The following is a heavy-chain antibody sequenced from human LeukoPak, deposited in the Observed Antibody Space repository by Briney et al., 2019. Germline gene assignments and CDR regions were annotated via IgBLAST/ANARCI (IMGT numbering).Heavy chain of an antibody. CDR1: GFTFSSYS. D-gene: IGHD6-19*01. Sequence: PGRSLRLSCAASGFTFSSYSMNWVRQAPGKGLEWVSPISSSSTYMYYADSMKGRFTISRDNAKNSLYLQMDSLRAEDTAVYYCARVRDSSGWYSDYWGQGTLVTVSS. V-gene: IGHV3-21*01. CDR3: ARVRDSSGWYSDY. CDR2: ISSSSTYM. J-gene: IGHJ4*02.